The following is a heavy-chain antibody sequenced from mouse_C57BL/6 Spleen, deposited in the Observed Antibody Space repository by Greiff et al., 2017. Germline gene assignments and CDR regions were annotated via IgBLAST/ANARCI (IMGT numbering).Heavy chain of an antibody. CDR3: ARDLRNYFDY. Sequence: DVHLVESGPGLVKPSQSLSLTCSVTGYSITSGYYWNWIRQFPGNKLEWMGYISYDGSNNYNPSLKNRISITRDTSKNQFFLKLNSVTTEDTATYYCARDLRNYFDYWGQGTTLTVSS. V-gene: IGHV3-6*01. D-gene: IGHD3-2*02. J-gene: IGHJ2*01. CDR2: ISYDGSN. CDR1: GYSITSGYY.